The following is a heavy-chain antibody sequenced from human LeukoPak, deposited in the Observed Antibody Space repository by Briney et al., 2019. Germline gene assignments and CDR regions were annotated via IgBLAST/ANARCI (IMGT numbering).Heavy chain of an antibody. V-gene: IGHV1-69*04. D-gene: IGHD1-26*01. CDR1: GGTFSSYA. CDR3: AREPGTWEQTFDY. Sequence: SVKVSCKASGGTFSSYAISWVRQAPGQGLEWMGRIIPILGIANYAQKFQGRVTITADKSTSTAYMELSSLRSEDTAVYYCAREPGTWEQTFDYWGQGTLVTVSS. J-gene: IGHJ4*02. CDR2: IIPILGIA.